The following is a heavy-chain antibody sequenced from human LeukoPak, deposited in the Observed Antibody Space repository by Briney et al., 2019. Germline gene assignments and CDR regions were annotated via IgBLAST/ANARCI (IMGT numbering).Heavy chain of an antibody. CDR1: GYTLTSYD. Sequence: GASVKVSCKASGYTLTSYDINWVRQATGQVLEWMGWMNPNRANTGYAQKFQGKVTMHRNTSISTAYMELGSLRSEDTAVYYCARARYGYCSSTSCSPKIAFDPWGQGTLVTVSS. J-gene: IGHJ5*02. CDR3: ARARYGYCSSTSCSPKIAFDP. V-gene: IGHV1-8*01. D-gene: IGHD2-2*01. CDR2: MNPNRANT.